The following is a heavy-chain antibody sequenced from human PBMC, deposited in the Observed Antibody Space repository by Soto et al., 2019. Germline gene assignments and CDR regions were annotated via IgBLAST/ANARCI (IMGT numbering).Heavy chain of an antibody. V-gene: IGHV3-33*01. CDR3: ARVYYDFSDYYGMDV. CDR1: GFTFISYG. D-gene: IGHD3-3*01. Sequence: PGGSLRLSCAASGFTFISYGMHWVRQAPGKGLEWVALIWYDGTKQYYADSVKGRFTISRDNSKNTLYLQMNSLRAEDTAVYYCARVYYDFSDYYGMDVWGQGTTVTVSS. J-gene: IGHJ6*02. CDR2: IWYDGTKQ.